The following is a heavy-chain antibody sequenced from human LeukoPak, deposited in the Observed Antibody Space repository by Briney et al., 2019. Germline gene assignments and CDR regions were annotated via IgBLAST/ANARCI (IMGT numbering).Heavy chain of an antibody. CDR1: GYTFTNYG. D-gene: IGHD1-14*01. V-gene: IGHV1-18*01. CDR3: ARDKAVITELTQYFQH. Sequence: ASVKVSCRTSGYTFTNYGVSWVRQAPGQGLEWMGWISAYNGYTNYAQKLQVRVTMTTDTSTSTAYMELRSLTSDDTAVYYCARDKAVITELTQYFQHWGQGTLVTVSS. CDR2: ISAYNGYT. J-gene: IGHJ1*01.